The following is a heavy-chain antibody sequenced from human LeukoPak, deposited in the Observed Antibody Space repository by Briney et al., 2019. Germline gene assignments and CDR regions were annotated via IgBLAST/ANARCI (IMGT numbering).Heavy chain of an antibody. V-gene: IGHV3-21*01. Sequence: PGGSLRLSCAASGFTFSSYSMNWVRQAPGKGLEWVSSISSSSSYIYHADSVKGRLTISRDNAKNSLYLQMNSLRAEDTAVYYCAKDWRAYCGADCYSYFDYWGQGTLVTVSS. CDR3: AKDWRAYCGADCYSYFDY. CDR2: ISSSSSYI. J-gene: IGHJ4*02. D-gene: IGHD2-21*02. CDR1: GFTFSSYS.